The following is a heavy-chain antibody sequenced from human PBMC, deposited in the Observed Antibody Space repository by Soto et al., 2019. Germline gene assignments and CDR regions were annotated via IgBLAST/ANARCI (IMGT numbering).Heavy chain of an antibody. CDR1: GYTFTSYG. V-gene: IGHV1-18*01. Sequence: ASVKVSSKASGYTFTSYGISWVRQAPGQGLEWMGWISAYNGNTNYAQKLQGRVTMTTDTSTSTAYMELRSLRSDDTAVYYCARVAYCGGDCSNWFDPWGQGTLVTVSS. D-gene: IGHD2-21*02. CDR2: ISAYNGNT. J-gene: IGHJ5*02. CDR3: ARVAYCGGDCSNWFDP.